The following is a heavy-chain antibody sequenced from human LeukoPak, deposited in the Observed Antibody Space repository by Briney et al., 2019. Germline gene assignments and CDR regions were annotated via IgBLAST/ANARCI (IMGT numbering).Heavy chain of an antibody. J-gene: IGHJ5*02. Sequence: SETLSLTCGVYDGSFIGDYWSWIRQSPGMGLEWIGQVYHSGSANYNPSLKSRVTISVDTSKNQFSLKLSSVTAADTAVYYCARDKGHFGVVIPNWFDPWGQGTLVTVSS. D-gene: IGHD3-3*01. CDR2: VYHSGSA. CDR3: ARDKGHFGVVIPNWFDP. CDR1: DGSFIGDY. V-gene: IGHV4-34*01.